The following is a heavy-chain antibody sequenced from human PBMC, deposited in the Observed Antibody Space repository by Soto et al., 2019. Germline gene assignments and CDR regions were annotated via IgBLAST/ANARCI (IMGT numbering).Heavy chain of an antibody. CDR2: IIPILGIA. J-gene: IGHJ3*02. Sequence: SVKVSCKASGGTFSSYTISWVRQAPGEGLEWMGRIIPILGIANYAQKFQGRVTITADKSTSTAYMELSSLRSEDTAVYYCARRYCTNGICYDDAFDIWGQGTMVTVSS. CDR1: GGTFSSYT. V-gene: IGHV1-69*02. CDR3: ARRYCTNGICYDDAFDI. D-gene: IGHD2-8*01.